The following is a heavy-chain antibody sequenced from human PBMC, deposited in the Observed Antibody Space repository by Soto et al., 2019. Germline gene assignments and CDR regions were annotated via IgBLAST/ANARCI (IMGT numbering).Heavy chain of an antibody. Sequence: QVQLVESGGGVVQPGRSLRLSCAASGFTFSSYGMHWVRQAPGKGLEWVAVIWYDGSNKYYADSVKGRFTISRDNSKNTLYLQMNSLRDEDTAVYYCARDLGTKLARRAYAFDYWGQGTMVTVSS. CDR2: IWYDGSNK. CDR1: GFTFSSYG. V-gene: IGHV3-33*01. J-gene: IGHJ4*02. CDR3: ARDLGTKLARRAYAFDY. D-gene: IGHD1-1*01.